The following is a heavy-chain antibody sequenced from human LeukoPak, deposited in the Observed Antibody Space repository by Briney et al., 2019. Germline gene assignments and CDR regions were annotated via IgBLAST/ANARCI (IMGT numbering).Heavy chain of an antibody. J-gene: IGHJ3*02. Sequence: SETLSLTCTVSGGSISSYYWSWIRQPPGKGLEWIGYIYYSGSTNYNPSLKSRVTISVDTSKNQFSLKLSSVTAADTAVYYCARVDCSGGSCCAFDIWGQGTMVTVSS. CDR2: IYYSGST. CDR3: ARVDCSGGSCCAFDI. V-gene: IGHV4-59*01. D-gene: IGHD2-15*01. CDR1: GGSISSYY.